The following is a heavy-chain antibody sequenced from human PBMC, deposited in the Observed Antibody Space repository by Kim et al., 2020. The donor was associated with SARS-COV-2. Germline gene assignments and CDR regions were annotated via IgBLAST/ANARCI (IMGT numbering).Heavy chain of an antibody. V-gene: IGHV4-59*13. CDR2: IYYSGST. CDR3: ARPPCLAWQRGGAIVY. Sequence: SETLSLTCTVSGGSITNNYWSWIRQPPGKGLEWIGYIYYSGSTNYNPSLRSRATISRDTSRSHFSLKLDSVTAADTALSYCARPPCLAWQRGGAIVYWG. CDR1: GGSITNNY. J-gene: IGHJ4*01. D-gene: IGHD3-16*01.